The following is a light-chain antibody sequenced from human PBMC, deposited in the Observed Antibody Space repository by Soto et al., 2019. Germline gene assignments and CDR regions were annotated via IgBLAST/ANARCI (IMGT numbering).Light chain of an antibody. CDR2: DVS. V-gene: IGLV2-14*03. CDR3: CSYTTSTTYV. Sequence: QSALTQPASVSGSPGQSITISCTGTSSDVGAYNHGSWYQHHPGKAPKLMIYDVSSRPSGVSNRFSGSKSGNTASLTISGLQAEDETDYYCCSYTTSTTYVFGTGTKVTVL. J-gene: IGLJ1*01. CDR1: SSDVGAYNH.